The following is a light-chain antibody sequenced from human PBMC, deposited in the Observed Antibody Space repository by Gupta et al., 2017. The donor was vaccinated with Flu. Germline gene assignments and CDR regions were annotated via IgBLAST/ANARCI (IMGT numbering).Light chain of an antibody. CDR2: DNH. J-gene: IGLJ2*01. V-gene: IGLV1-51*01. Sequence: QSVLTQPPSVSAAPGQRVTISCSGSDSNIGNYDVSWYQHLPETPPTRLIYDNHKRPSGIPDRFSGSKSDTSATLDITGLQTWDEAVYLCGTWDSSLTAAVFGGGTKLTVL. CDR1: DSNIGNYD. CDR3: GTWDSSLTAAV.